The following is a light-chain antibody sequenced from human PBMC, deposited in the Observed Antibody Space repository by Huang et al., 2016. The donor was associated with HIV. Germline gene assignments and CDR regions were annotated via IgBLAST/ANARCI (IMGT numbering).Light chain of an antibody. Sequence: DVVLTQSPLSLPVTLGQPASISCKSRHSLLHSDGNTYLNWFLQRPGQSPRRLIYKVSNRDVGVPARFSGSGSGADFTLTISRVEADDIGVYYCMQGTHWPQTFGQGTKVEVK. CDR1: HSLLHSDGNTY. J-gene: IGKJ1*01. CDR2: KVS. V-gene: IGKV2-30*02. CDR3: MQGTHWPQT.